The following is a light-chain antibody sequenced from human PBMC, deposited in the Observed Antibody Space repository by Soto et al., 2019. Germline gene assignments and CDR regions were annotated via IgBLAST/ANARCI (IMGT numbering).Light chain of an antibody. V-gene: IGKV1-39*01. CDR1: QTISRY. CDR2: SAS. J-gene: IGKJ1*01. CDR3: QQSYSKPVT. Sequence: DFQMTQPPSSLSTSVGDRVTITCRASQTISRYLNWYQQRPGKAPNLLIYSASSLQSGVPSRFSGSGSGTDFTLTISRLQPEDFATYYCQQSYSKPVTLGQGTKVDFK.